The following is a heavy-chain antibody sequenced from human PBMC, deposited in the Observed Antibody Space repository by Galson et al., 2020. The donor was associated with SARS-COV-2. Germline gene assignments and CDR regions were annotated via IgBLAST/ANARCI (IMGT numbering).Heavy chain of an antibody. Sequence: NSGGSLRLSCAASAFTFSSYSMNWVRQAPGKGLEWVSSISSSSSYIYYADSVKGRFTISRDNAKNSLYLQMNSLRAEDTAVYYCARDRNFDILTGYSPSYGMDVWGQGTTVTVSS. CDR3: ARDRNFDILTGYSPSYGMDV. D-gene: IGHD3-9*01. J-gene: IGHJ6*02. CDR1: AFTFSSYS. CDR2: ISSSSSYI. V-gene: IGHV3-21*01.